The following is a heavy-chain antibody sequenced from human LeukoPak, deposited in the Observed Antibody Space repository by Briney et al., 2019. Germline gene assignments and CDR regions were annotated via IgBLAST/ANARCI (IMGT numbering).Heavy chain of an antibody. V-gene: IGHV1-69*13. D-gene: IGHD3-22*01. Sequence: ASVEVSCKASGGTFIRFTISWVRQAPGQGFEWMGGITPIFGTANFAQKFQGRVSITADGSTSTAFMELSSLRSEDTAVYYCAREWGLESSGYYYAYWGQGTLVTVSS. CDR1: GGTFIRFT. CDR2: ITPIFGTA. CDR3: AREWGLESSGYYYAY. J-gene: IGHJ4*02.